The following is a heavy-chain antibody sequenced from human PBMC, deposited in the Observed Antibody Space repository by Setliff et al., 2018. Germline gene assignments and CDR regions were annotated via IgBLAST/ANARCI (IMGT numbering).Heavy chain of an antibody. J-gene: IGHJ4*02. CDR3: ARGRNIAARLLDS. CDR1: GGTFSDYH. Sequence: NPSETLSLTCATYGGTFSDYHWTWIRQSPEKGLEWIGEINHRGSTNYNPSLKSRVTISIDTSKDQFSLKLISMTAADTAVYYCARGRNIAARLLDSWGQGTRVTVSS. D-gene: IGHD6-6*01. CDR2: INHRGST. V-gene: IGHV4-34*01.